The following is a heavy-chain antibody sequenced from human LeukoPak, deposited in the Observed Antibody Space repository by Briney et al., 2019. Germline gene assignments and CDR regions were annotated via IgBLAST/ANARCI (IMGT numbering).Heavy chain of an antibody. D-gene: IGHD4-17*01. CDR1: GFTVSANY. CDR2: IYSGGNT. CDR3: AREGYGDSYFDY. V-gene: IGHV3-53*01. Sequence: GGSLRLSCAASGFTVSANYMSWVRQAPGKGLEWVSVIYSGGNTYYADSVKGRFTISRDNSKNTLYLQMNSLRAEDTAVYYCAREGYGDSYFDYWGQGTLVTVSS. J-gene: IGHJ4*02.